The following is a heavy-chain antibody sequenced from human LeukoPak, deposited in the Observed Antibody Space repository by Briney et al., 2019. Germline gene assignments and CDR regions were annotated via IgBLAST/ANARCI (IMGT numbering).Heavy chain of an antibody. J-gene: IGHJ6*02. CDR1: GGSISSYY. D-gene: IGHD3-10*01. V-gene: IGHV4-59*12. CDR2: IYYSGST. CDR3: ARDRFRGRPSRGVIIDTYYGMDV. Sequence: SETLSLTCTVSGGSISSYYWSWIRQPPGKGLEWIGYIYYSGSTNYNPSLESRVTISVDTSKNQFSLKLSSVTAADTAVYYCARDRFRGRPSRGVIIDTYYGMDVWGQGTTVTVSS.